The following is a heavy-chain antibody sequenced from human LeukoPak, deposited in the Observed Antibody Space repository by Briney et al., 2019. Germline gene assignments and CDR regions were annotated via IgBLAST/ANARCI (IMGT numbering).Heavy chain of an antibody. CDR1: GYTLTSFD. V-gene: IGHV1-8*01. Sequence: ASVKVSCKASGYTLTSFDINWVRQAPGQGLEWMGWMNPNSGDTGYTQRFQGRVTMTRNTSISTAYMELSSLRSEDTAVYYCARGFGFFSGDRVFDKWGQGTLVTVSS. CDR3: ARGFGFFSGDRVFDK. D-gene: IGHD4-17*01. J-gene: IGHJ4*02. CDR2: MNPNSGDT.